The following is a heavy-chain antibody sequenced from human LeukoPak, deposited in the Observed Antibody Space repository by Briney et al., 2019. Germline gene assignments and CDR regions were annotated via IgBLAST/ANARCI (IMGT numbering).Heavy chain of an antibody. Sequence: PSETLSLTCAVYGGSFSGYYWSWIRQPPGKGLEWIGEINHSGSTNYNPSLKSRVTISVDTSKNQFSLKLSSVTAADTAVYYCARGRIQGVVVVAATYNWFDPWGQGTLVTVSS. CDR2: INHSGST. V-gene: IGHV4-34*01. CDR3: ARGRIQGVVVVAATYNWFDP. D-gene: IGHD2-15*01. CDR1: GGSFSGYY. J-gene: IGHJ5*02.